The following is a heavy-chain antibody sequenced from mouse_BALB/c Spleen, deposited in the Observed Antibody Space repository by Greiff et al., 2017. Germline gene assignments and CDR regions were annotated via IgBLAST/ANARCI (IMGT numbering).Heavy chain of an antibody. CDR2: ISSGSSTI. CDR3: SRRSYECVYYAMDY. J-gene: IGHJ4*01. CDR1: GFTFSSFG. V-gene: IGHV5-17*02. Sequence: EVQRVESGGGLVQPGGSRKLSCAASGFTFSSFGMHWVRQAPEKGLEWVAYISSGSSTIYYADTVKGRFTISRDNPKNTLFLQMTSLRSEDTAMYYCSRRSYECVYYAMDYWGQGTSVTVSS. D-gene: IGHD2-12*01.